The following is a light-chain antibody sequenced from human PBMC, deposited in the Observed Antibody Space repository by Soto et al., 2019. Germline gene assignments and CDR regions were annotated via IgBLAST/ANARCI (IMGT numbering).Light chain of an antibody. CDR3: QQTYTTPRT. CDR1: QSISSL. J-gene: IGKJ1*01. Sequence: DIPMTQSPSSLSASVGDRVTITCRASQSISSLLNWYQQKPGEAPKLLIYAATSLHSGVPSRFSGSGSATDFTLTISSLQPEDFATYYCQQTYTTPRTFGQGTTVEI. V-gene: IGKV1-39*01. CDR2: AAT.